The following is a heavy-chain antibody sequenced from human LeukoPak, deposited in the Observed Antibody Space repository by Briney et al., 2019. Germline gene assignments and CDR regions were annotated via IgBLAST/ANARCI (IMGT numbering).Heavy chain of an antibody. CDR1: GGSISSGGYS. V-gene: IGHV4-31*03. J-gene: IGHJ6*03. Sequence: PSQTLSLTCTVFGGSISSGGYSWSWIRQHPGKGLEWIGYIYYSGSTYYNPSLKSRVTISVDTSKNQFSLKLSSVTAADTAVSYSARGAQVGGVANMDVWGKGTTVTVSS. CDR3: ARGAQVGGVANMDV. CDR2: IYYSGST. D-gene: IGHD3-16*01.